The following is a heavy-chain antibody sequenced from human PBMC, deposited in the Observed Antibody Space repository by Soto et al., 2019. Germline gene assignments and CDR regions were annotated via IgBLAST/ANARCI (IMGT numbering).Heavy chain of an antibody. J-gene: IGHJ4*02. Sequence: PSETLSLTCTVSGGSISSGGYYWSWLRQHPGKGLEWIGYTYYSGSTYYNPSLKSRVTISVDTSKNQFSLKLSSVTAADTAVYYCAIDYSGYSRFDHWGQGTLVTVSS. V-gene: IGHV4-31*03. CDR3: AIDYSGYSRFDH. CDR2: TYYSGST. CDR1: GGSISSGGYY. D-gene: IGHD5-12*01.